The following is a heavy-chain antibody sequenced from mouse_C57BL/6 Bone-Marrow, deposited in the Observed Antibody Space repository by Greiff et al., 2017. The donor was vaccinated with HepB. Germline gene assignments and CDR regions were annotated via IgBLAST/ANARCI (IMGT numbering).Heavy chain of an antibody. CDR3: ARPTTVVGKYYAMDY. V-gene: IGHV5-12*01. CDR2: ISNGGGST. J-gene: IGHJ4*01. D-gene: IGHD1-1*01. Sequence: EVKLMESGGGLVQPGGSLKLSCAASGFTFSDYYMYWVRQTPEKRLEWVAYISNGGGSTYYPDTVKGRFTISRDNAKNTLYLQMSRLKSEDTAMYYCARPTTVVGKYYAMDYWGQGTSVTVSS. CDR1: GFTFSDYY.